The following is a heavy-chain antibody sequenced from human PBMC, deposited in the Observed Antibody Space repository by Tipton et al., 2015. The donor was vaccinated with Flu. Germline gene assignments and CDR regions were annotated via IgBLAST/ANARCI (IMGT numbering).Heavy chain of an antibody. D-gene: IGHD6-19*01. V-gene: IGHV4-61*02. CDR1: GGSISSGSYY. CDR2: IYTSGST. Sequence: TLSLTCTVSGGSISSGSYYWCWIRQPAGKGLEWIGRIYTSGSTNYNPALKSRVTISVDTSKNQFSLKLSSVTAADTAVCYCARGVDSSGWSHYWGQGTLVTVS. CDR3: ARGVDSSGWSHY. J-gene: IGHJ4*02.